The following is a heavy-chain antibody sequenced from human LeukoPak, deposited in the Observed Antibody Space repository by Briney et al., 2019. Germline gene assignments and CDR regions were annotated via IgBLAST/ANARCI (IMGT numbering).Heavy chain of an antibody. CDR2: INPNSGGT. D-gene: IGHD3-10*01. CDR1: GYTFTGYY. CDR3: ASNAPSGGSGSDYYYYYYMDV. J-gene: IGHJ6*03. V-gene: IGHV1-2*06. Sequence: ASVKVSCKASGYTFTGYYMHWVRQAPGQGLEWMGRINPNSGGTNYAQKFQGRVTMTSDTSISTAYMELSRLRSDDTAVYYCASNAPSGGSGSDYYYYYYMDVWGKGTTVTVSS.